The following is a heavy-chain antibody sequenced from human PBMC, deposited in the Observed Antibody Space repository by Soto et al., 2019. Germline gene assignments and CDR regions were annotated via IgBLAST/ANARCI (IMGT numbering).Heavy chain of an antibody. CDR1: GFTFSGYG. CDR3: ANTVV. Sequence: GGSLRLSCAASGFTFSGYGMHWVRQAPGKGLEWVANTRQDGSKKYYADSVKGRFTISRDNAKNSLYLQMNSLRADDTAVYYCANTVVRGLGTTVTVSS. J-gene: IGHJ6*01. D-gene: IGHD3-10*01. V-gene: IGHV3-30*02. CDR2: TRQDGSKK.